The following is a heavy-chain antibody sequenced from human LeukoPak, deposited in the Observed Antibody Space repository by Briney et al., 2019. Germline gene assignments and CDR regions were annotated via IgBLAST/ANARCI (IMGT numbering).Heavy chain of an antibody. V-gene: IGHV4-34*01. Sequence: SETLSLTCAVYGESFSGYYWSWIRQPPGKGLEWIGEINHSGNTNYNPSLKSRVTISVDTSKNQFSLKLSSVTAADTAVYYCARLFEVRGVIMPYYYYYYMDVWGKGTTVTISS. CDR1: GESFSGYY. CDR3: ARLFEVRGVIMPYYYYYYMDV. D-gene: IGHD3-10*01. J-gene: IGHJ6*03. CDR2: INHSGNT.